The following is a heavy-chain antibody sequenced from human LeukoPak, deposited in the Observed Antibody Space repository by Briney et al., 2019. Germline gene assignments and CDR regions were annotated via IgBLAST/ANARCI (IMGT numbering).Heavy chain of an antibody. CDR2: MNPNSGNT. Sequence: GASVKVSCKASGYTFTSYDINWVRQATGQGLGWMGWMNPNSGNTGYAQKFQGRVTMTRNTSISTAYMELSSLRSEDTAVYYCARAPPYSSSWDYYYYYGMDVWGQGTTVTVSS. J-gene: IGHJ6*02. D-gene: IGHD6-13*01. CDR1: GYTFTSYD. V-gene: IGHV1-8*01. CDR3: ARAPPYSSSWDYYYYYGMDV.